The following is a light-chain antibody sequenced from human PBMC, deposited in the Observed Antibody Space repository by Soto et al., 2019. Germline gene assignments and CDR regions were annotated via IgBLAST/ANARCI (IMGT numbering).Light chain of an antibody. CDR1: QGISSY. V-gene: IGKV1-9*01. CDR2: AAS. CDR3: QQYDNLPPLT. Sequence: DIQLTQSPSFLSASVGDRVTITCRASQGISSYLAWYQQKPGKAPKLLIYAASTLQSGVPSRFSGSGSGTDFTFTISSLQPEDIATYYCQQYDNLPPLTFGGGTKVDIK. J-gene: IGKJ4*01.